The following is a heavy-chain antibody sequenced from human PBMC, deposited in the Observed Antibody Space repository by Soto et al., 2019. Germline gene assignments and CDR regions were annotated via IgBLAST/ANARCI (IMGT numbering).Heavy chain of an antibody. Sequence: QVQLVQSGAEVKKPGSSVKVSCKASGGTFSSYAISWVRQAPGQGLEWMGGIIPIFGTANYAQKFQGRVTITADESTSTAYMELSSLRSEDTAVYYCARDLGYCSGGSCYGGSWFDPWGQGTLVTVSS. V-gene: IGHV1-69*01. D-gene: IGHD2-15*01. CDR3: ARDLGYCSGGSCYGGSWFDP. CDR1: GGTFSSYA. J-gene: IGHJ5*02. CDR2: IIPIFGTA.